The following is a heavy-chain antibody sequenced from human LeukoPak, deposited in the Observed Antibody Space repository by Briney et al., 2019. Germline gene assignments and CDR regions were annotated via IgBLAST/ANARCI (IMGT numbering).Heavy chain of an antibody. Sequence: GGSLRLSCAASGFTFSSYSMNWVRQAPGKGLEWVSYISSSSSTIYYADSVKGRFTISRDNAKNSLYLQMNSLRAEDTAVYYCARDFVVPAAIYYYYYMDVWGKGTTVTVSS. CDR3: ARDFVVPAAIYYYYYMDV. V-gene: IGHV3-48*04. CDR2: ISSSSSTI. D-gene: IGHD2-2*01. CDR1: GFTFSSYS. J-gene: IGHJ6*03.